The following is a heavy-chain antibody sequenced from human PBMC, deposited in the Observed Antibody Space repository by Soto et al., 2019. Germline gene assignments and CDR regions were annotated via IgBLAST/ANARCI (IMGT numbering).Heavy chain of an antibody. CDR3: ASMGDYGDYGAKYYFDY. J-gene: IGHJ4*02. CDR1: GFTFSSYS. D-gene: IGHD4-17*01. CDR2: ISSSSSTI. V-gene: IGHV3-48*02. Sequence: EVQLVESGGGLVQPGGSLRLSCAASGFTFSSYSMNWVRQAPGKGLELVTYISSSSSTIYYADSVKGRFTISRDNAKNSLYLQMNSLRDEDTAVYYCASMGDYGDYGAKYYFDYWGQGTLVTVSS.